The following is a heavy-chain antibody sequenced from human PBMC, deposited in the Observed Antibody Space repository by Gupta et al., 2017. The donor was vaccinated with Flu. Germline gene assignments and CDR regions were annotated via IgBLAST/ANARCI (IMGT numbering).Heavy chain of an antibody. CDR1: GSTFGTFA. CDR3: ARDWERIRKTWSGLAEAYGMDG. CDR2: MIPLFDTT. J-gene: IGHJ6*02. V-gene: IGHV1-69*01. D-gene: IGHD1-1*01. Sequence: QVQLVQSGPAVKRPGSSVKVSCKASGSTFGTFAMSWVRPAPGQGREWMGGMIPLFDTTDYAQKFQGRITSTADESTSTAYMELRSLRSDDTTIYVCARDWERIRKTWSGLAEAYGMDGWGQGTTVTVSS.